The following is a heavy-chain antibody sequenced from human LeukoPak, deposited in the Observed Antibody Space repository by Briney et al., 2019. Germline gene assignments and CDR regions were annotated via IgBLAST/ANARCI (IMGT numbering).Heavy chain of an antibody. CDR3: ARDQFSDKYYYYGMDV. Sequence: ASVTVSCKASGGTFSSYAISWVRQAPGQGLEWMGIINSSGGSTSYAQKFQGRVTMTRDTSTSTVYMELSSLRSEDTAVYYCARDQFSDKYYYYGMDVWGQGTTVTVSS. CDR1: GGTFSSYA. CDR2: INSSGGST. D-gene: IGHD3-3*01. V-gene: IGHV1-46*01. J-gene: IGHJ6*02.